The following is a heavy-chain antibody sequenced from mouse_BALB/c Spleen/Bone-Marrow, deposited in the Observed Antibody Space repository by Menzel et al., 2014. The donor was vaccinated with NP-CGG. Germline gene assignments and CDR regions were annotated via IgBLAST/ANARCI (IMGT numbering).Heavy chain of an antibody. D-gene: IGHD1-1*02. J-gene: IGHJ1*01. CDR3: ARELSWYFDV. CDR1: GYTFTDYN. Sequence: VQLKDSGPELVKPGASVKISCKASGYTFTDYNMHWVKQSHGESLEWIGYIYPYNGGTGYNQKFKSKATLTVDNPSSTAYMELRSLTSEDSAVYYCARELSWYFDVWGAGTTVTVSS. CDR2: IYPYNGGT. V-gene: IGHV1S29*02.